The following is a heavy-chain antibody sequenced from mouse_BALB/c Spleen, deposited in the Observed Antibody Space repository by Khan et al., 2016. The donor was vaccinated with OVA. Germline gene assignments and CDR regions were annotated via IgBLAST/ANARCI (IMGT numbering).Heavy chain of an antibody. CDR3: ARGDDKNTYACGY. CDR1: GYIFTSYW. J-gene: IGHJ3*02. CDR2: LYPGSGSI. Sequence: QVQLKQSGAELVRPGASLKLSCKTSGYIFTSYWIHWVQQRSGQGLEWIARLYPGSGSIHYSEKFKGKVTLTADNSSSTAYMRLSSLKSEDSAVYCCARGDDKNTYACGYWGQGTLVTVAA. V-gene: IGHV1-76*01. D-gene: IGHD2-14*01.